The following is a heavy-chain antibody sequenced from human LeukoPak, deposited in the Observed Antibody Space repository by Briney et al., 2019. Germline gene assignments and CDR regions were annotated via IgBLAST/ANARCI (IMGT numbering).Heavy chain of an antibody. D-gene: IGHD6-13*01. V-gene: IGHV1-46*02. CDR3: ARGDSSSPPEGY. Sequence: GASVKVSCKASGGTFNSYAISWVRQAPGQGLEWMGIINPSGGSTSYAQKFQGRVTMTRDTSTSTVYMELSSLRSEDTAVYYCARGDSSSPPEGYWGQGTLVTVSS. J-gene: IGHJ4*02. CDR1: GGTFNSYA. CDR2: INPSGGST.